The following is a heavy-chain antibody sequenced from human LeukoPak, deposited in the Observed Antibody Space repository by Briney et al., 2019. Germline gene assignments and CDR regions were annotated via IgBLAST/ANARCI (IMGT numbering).Heavy chain of an antibody. D-gene: IGHD6-13*01. CDR1: GFTFSSYS. CDR2: IRSSSRYI. CDR3: ARVAEAAAFDY. V-gene: IGHV3-21*01. Sequence: GGSLRLSCAASGFTFSSYSMTWVRQAPGKGLEWVSSIRSSSRYIYYADSMKGRFTISRDNAKNSLFLQMNSLRAEDTAVYYCARVAEAAAFDYWGQGTLVTVSS. J-gene: IGHJ4*02.